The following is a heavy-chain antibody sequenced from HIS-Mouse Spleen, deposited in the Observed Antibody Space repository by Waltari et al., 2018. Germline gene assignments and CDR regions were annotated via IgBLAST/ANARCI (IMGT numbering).Heavy chain of an antibody. V-gene: IGHV4-39*07. Sequence: QLQLQESGPGLVKPSDTLSLTCPVSGASTRSRRYYWGCTRQPPGKGLEWIGIIYYSGSTYYNPSLKSRVTISVDTSKNQFSLKLSSVTAADTAVYYCAREIPYSSSWYDWYFDLWGRGTLVTVSS. D-gene: IGHD6-13*01. CDR2: IYYSGST. CDR1: GASTRSRRYY. J-gene: IGHJ2*01. CDR3: AREIPYSSSWYDWYFDL.